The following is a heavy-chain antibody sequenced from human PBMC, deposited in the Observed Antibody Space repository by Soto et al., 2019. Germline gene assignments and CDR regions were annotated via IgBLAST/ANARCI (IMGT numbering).Heavy chain of an antibody. CDR2: ISYTGSI. Sequence: KASETLSLTCTVSGGSVSSGTYYWSWIRQPPGKGLEWIGYISYTGSINYNPSLRSRLTISVDTSENQFSLKLSSVTGADTAIYYCARTSYSWNDVHWDHWGQGTLVTVSS. CDR1: GGSVSSGTYY. D-gene: IGHD1-20*01. CDR3: ARTSYSWNDVHWDH. J-gene: IGHJ4*02. V-gene: IGHV4-61*01.